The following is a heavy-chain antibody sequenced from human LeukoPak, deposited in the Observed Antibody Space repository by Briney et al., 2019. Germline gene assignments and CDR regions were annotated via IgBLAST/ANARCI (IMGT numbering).Heavy chain of an antibody. CDR1: GFTFSRYE. D-gene: IGHD6-13*01. V-gene: IGHV3-48*03. J-gene: IGHJ4*02. Sequence: GGSLRLSCAASGFTFSRYEMNWVRQAPGKGLEWVSYISSSGSTIYYADSVKGRFTISRDNAKNSLYLQMNSLRAEDTALYYFARGYSSSWYGDYWGQGTLVTVSS. CDR2: ISSSGSTI. CDR3: ARGYSSSWYGDY.